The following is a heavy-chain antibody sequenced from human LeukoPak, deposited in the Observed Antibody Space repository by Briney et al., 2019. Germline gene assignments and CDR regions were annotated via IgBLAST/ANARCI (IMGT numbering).Heavy chain of an antibody. CDR3: ARRLISLRSYYYYYYMDV. V-gene: IGHV4-39*01. D-gene: IGHD3-16*01. Sequence: SETLSLTCTVSGGSISSYYWSWIRQPPGKGLEWIGSIYYSGSTYYNPSLKSRVTISVDTSKNQFSLKLSSVTAADTAVYYCARRLISLRSYYYYYYMDVWGKGTTVTVSS. CDR1: GGSISSYY. CDR2: IYYSGST. J-gene: IGHJ6*03.